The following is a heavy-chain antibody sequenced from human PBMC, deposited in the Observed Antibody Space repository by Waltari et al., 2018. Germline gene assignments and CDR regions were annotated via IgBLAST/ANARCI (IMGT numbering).Heavy chain of an antibody. CDR3: ARARGGRAARRAFDI. CDR1: GYTFTSYD. J-gene: IGHJ3*02. V-gene: IGHV1-8*03. D-gene: IGHD6-25*01. Sequence: QVQLVQSGAEVKKPGASVKVSCKASGYTFTSYDINWVRQATGPGLEWMGGRNPNIGNTGYAQKFQGRVTITSNTSISTAYMELSSLRSEDTAVYYCARARGGRAARRAFDIWGQGTMVTVSS. CDR2: RNPNIGNT.